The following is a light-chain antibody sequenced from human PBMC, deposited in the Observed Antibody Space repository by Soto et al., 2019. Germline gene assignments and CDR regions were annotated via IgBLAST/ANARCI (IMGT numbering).Light chain of an antibody. Sequence: EIVLTQSPGTLSLSPGERATLSCRASQSVTSNYLAWYQQKPGQAPRLLIYGVSSRATGIPARFSGSGSGTDFTLTISSLEPEDFAVYYCQQRSNWPRTFGQGTKVDIK. V-gene: IGKV3D-20*02. J-gene: IGKJ1*01. CDR1: QSVTSNY. CDR3: QQRSNWPRT. CDR2: GVS.